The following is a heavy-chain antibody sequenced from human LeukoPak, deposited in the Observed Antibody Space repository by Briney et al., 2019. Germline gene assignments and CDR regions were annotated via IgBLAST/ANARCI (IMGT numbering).Heavy chain of an antibody. CDR2: INPNSGGT. CDR1: GYTFTGYY. J-gene: IGHJ4*02. D-gene: IGHD6-13*01. Sequence: ASVKVSCKHSGYTFTGYYMHWVRQAPGQGLEWMGWINPNSGGTNYAQKFRGRVTMTRDTSISTAYMELSRLRSDDTAVYYCARAAAAGYPYFDYWGQRALVTVSS. CDR3: ARAAAAGYPYFDY. V-gene: IGHV1-2*02.